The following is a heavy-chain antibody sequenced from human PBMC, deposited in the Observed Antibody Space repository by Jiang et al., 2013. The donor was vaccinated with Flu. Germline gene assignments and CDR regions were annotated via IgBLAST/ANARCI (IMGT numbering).Heavy chain of an antibody. CDR1: GYSFTTYG. V-gene: IGHV1-18*01. J-gene: IGHJ5*02. CDR3: ARVIVVASASIDT. D-gene: IGHD2-15*01. Sequence: SCKTSGYSFTTYGISWVRQAPGQGLEWMGWISGYTGNTNYAEKFQGRFTMTIDTSTDTAYMEMRSLRSDDTAVYFCARVIVVASASIDTWGQGTLVTVSS. CDR2: ISGYTGNT.